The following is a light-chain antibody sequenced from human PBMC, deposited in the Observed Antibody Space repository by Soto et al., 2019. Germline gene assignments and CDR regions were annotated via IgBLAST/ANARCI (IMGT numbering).Light chain of an antibody. CDR3: QQYGSSPT. CDR2: GPA. V-gene: IGKV3-20*01. J-gene: IGKJ4*01. Sequence: EIVLTQSPGTLSLSPGERATLSCRASQSVSSVYLAWYQQKPGQAPRLLIFGPATRATGIPDRFSGSGSGTDFILTISRLEPEDFAAYYCQQYGSSPTFGGGTKVDIK. CDR1: QSVSSVY.